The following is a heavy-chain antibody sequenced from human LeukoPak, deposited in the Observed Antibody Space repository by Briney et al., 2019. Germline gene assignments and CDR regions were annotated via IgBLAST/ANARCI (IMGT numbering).Heavy chain of an antibody. V-gene: IGHV4-39*07. Sequence: SETLSLTCTVSGGSISSSSYYWGWIRQPPGKGLEWIGSIYYSGSTYYNPSLKSRVTISVDTSKNQFSLKLSFVTAADTAVYYCASQSITIFGVVTMTWFDPWGQGTLVTVSS. CDR1: GGSISSSSYY. CDR2: IYYSGST. CDR3: ASQSITIFGVVTMTWFDP. D-gene: IGHD3-3*01. J-gene: IGHJ5*02.